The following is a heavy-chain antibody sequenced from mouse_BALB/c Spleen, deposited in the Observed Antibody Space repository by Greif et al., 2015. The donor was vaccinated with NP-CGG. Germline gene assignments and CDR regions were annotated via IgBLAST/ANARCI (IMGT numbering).Heavy chain of an antibody. J-gene: IGHJ3*01. D-gene: IGHD3-1*01. Sequence: VQLQQSGAELVKPGASVKLSCTASGFNIKDTYMHWVKQRPEQGLEWIGRIDPANGNTKYDPKFQGKATITADTSSNTAYLQLSSLTSEDTAVYYCASPASSGYSWFAYWGQGTLVTVSA. CDR3: ASPASSGYSWFAY. CDR1: GFNIKDTY. V-gene: IGHV14-3*02. CDR2: IDPANGNT.